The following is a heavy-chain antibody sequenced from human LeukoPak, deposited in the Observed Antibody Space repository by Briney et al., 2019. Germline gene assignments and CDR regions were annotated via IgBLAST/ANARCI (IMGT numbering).Heavy chain of an antibody. D-gene: IGHD6-13*01. CDR2: IYYSGST. CDR3: ARTTEAHSWRTRYYDYYMDV. V-gene: IGHV4-61*01. Sequence: PSETLSLTCTVSGGSISSSSYYWSWIRQPPGKGLEWIGYIYYSGSTNYNPSLKSRVTISVDTSKNQFSLKLSSVTAADTAVYYCARTTEAHSWRTRYYDYYMDVWGKGTTVTISS. J-gene: IGHJ6*03. CDR1: GGSISSSSYY.